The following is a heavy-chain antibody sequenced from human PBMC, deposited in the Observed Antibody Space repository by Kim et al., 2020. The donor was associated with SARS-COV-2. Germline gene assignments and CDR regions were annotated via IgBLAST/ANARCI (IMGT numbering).Heavy chain of an antibody. CDR1: GGSISSGGYY. J-gene: IGHJ6*02. Sequence: SETLSLTCTVSGGSISSGGYYWSWIRQHPGKGLEWIGYIYYSGSTYYNPSLKSRVTISVDTSKNQFSLKLSSVTAADTAVYYCARDIVVVPAARGYYYYGMDVWGQGTTVTVSS. V-gene: IGHV4-31*03. CDR2: IYYSGST. D-gene: IGHD2-2*01. CDR3: ARDIVVVPAARGYYYYGMDV.